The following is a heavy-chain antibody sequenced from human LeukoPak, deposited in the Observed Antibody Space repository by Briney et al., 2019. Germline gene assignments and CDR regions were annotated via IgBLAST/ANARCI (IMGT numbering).Heavy chain of an antibody. V-gene: IGHV4-34*01. D-gene: IGHD3-3*01. CDR3: AGATYYDFWSGYYTGLGGPNWFDP. J-gene: IGHJ5*02. Sequence: SETLSLTCAVYGGSFSGYYWSWIRQPPGKGLEWIGEINHSGSTNYNPSLKSRVTISVDTSRNQFSLKLSSVTAADTAVYYCAGATYYDFWSGYYTGLGGPNWFDPWGQGTLVTVSS. CDR1: GGSFSGYY. CDR2: INHSGST.